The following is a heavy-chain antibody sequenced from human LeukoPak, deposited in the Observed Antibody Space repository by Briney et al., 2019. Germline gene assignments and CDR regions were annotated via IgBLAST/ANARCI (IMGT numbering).Heavy chain of an antibody. Sequence: GGSLRLSCAASGFTFSSYWMSWVRQAPGKGLEWVANIKQDGSEKYYVDSVKGRFTISRDNAKNSLYLQMNSLRAEDTAVYYCAKAMNIVATIPTDYWGQGTLVTVSS. J-gene: IGHJ4*02. V-gene: IGHV3-7*01. CDR3: AKAMNIVATIPTDY. CDR1: GFTFSSYW. CDR2: IKQDGSEK. D-gene: IGHD5-12*01.